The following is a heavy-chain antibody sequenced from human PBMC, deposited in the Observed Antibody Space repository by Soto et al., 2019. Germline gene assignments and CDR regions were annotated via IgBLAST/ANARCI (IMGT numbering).Heavy chain of an antibody. D-gene: IGHD3-22*01. J-gene: IGHJ4*02. V-gene: IGHV1-3*01. CDR3: ARDDYDSSGYYRDPGD. Sequence: GASVKVSCKASGYTFTSYAMHWVRQAPGQRLEWMGWINAGNGNTKYSQKFQGRVTITRDTSASTAYMELSSLRSEDTAVYYCARDDYDSSGYYRDPGDWGQGTLVTVSS. CDR2: INAGNGNT. CDR1: GYTFTSYA.